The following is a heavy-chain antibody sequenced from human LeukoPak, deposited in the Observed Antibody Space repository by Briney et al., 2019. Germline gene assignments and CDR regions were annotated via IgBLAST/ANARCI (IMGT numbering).Heavy chain of an antibody. Sequence: GASVKVSCKASGYTFTVYCMHWMRQAPGQGLEWVGRINPNSGGTNYAQKFQGRVTMTRNTSISTAYMELSRLRSDDTAVYYCARPLTLGFEAFDIWGQGTTVTVSS. CDR2: INPNSGGT. CDR1: GYTFTVYC. J-gene: IGHJ3*02. V-gene: IGHV1-2*02. CDR3: ARPLTLGFEAFDI. D-gene: IGHD3-9*01.